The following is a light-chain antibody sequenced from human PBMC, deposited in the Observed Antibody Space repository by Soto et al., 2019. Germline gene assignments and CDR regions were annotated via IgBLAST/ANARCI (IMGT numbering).Light chain of an antibody. CDR1: QSVTKY. J-gene: IGKJ4*01. CDR3: QQRSNWPPLT. CDR2: DVS. V-gene: IGKV3-11*01. Sequence: EVVLTQSPATLSLSPGERATLSCRASQSVTKYLAWYQQKPGQALRLLIYDVSKRATGIPARFSGSGSETDFTLTISSLEPGDFAVYYCQQRSNWPPLTFGGGTKVEIK.